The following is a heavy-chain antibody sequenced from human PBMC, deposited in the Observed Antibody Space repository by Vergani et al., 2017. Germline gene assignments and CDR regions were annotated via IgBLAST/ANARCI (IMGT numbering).Heavy chain of an antibody. CDR2: FSASGNV. CDR3: ARRSGGYYGGGKVHPLRTAFDV. D-gene: IGHD4-23*01. J-gene: IGHJ3*01. CDR1: GGSISAGYYF. V-gene: IGHV4-61*02. Sequence: QVQLQASGPGRVKPSQTLSLTCTMSGGSISAGYYFWSWIRQPAGKGLEWLGHFSASGNVSHSPSLKTRVPMSVDTSKNQLTLTVTSVTAADTAIYFCARRSGGYYGGGKVHPLRTAFDVWGHGTVVTVSS.